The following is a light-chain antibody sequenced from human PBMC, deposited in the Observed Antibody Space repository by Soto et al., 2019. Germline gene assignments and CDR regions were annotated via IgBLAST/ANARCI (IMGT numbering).Light chain of an antibody. V-gene: IGKV3-20*01. J-gene: IGKJ5*01. CDR3: QHYDNSPLS. CDR1: QSVSSSQ. CDR2: GAS. Sequence: EIVLTQSPGTLSLSPGEGATLYCRAGQSVSSSQLAWYQQKPGQAPSLLVYGASSRATGIPGRFSGSVSETDFTLSISRLEPEDFAVYYCQHYDNSPLSFGQVTRLEIK.